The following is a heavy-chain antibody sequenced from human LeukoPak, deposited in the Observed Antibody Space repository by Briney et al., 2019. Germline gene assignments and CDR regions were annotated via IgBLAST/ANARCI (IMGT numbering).Heavy chain of an antibody. CDR2: INPGDSDT. V-gene: IGHV5-51*01. J-gene: IGHJ4*02. CDR1: GYNFANSR. Sequence: GESLKISCSGSGYNFANSRIGRVRQMPGKGLEWMGTINPGDSDTSYSPSFQGQVTFLVDQSTATAYMQWTSLEVSDTAIYFCTRHGDCFRYRGQGTLVTVSS. CDR3: TRHGDCFRY. D-gene: IGHD2-21*02.